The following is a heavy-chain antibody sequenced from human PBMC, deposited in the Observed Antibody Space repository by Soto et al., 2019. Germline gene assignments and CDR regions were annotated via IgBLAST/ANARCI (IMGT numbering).Heavy chain of an antibody. J-gene: IGHJ5*02. D-gene: IGHD5-18*01. CDR3: ARDPSRGYSYGNNWFDP. CDR1: GGSFSGYY. V-gene: IGHV4-34*01. CDR2: INHSGST. Sequence: SLTCAVYGGSFSGYYWSWIRQPPGKGLEWIGEINHSGSTNYNPSLKSRVTISVDTSKNQFSLKLSSVTAADTAVYYCARDPSRGYSYGNNWFDPWGQGTLVTVSS.